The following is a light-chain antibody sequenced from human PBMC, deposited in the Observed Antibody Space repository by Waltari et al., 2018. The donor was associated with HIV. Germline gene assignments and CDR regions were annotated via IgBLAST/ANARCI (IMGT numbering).Light chain of an antibody. CDR3: CSCASYAGDYWV. CDR1: SSDVGGWNF. V-gene: IGLV2-11*01. Sequence: QSALTQPRSVSGSPGQSVTISCTGTSSDVGGWNFVSWYQQHPGKAPKLNISDVSKWPSGVPNRFSGAESGSTAYLTISGLQAEDEADYYCCSCASYAGDYWVFGGGTKLIVL. CDR2: DVS. J-gene: IGLJ3*02.